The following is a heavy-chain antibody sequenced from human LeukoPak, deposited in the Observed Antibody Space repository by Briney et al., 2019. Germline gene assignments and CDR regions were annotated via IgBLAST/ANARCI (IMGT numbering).Heavy chain of an antibody. Sequence: GGSLRLSCAASGFTFSSYAMSWVRQAPGKGLEWVSATSGSGGSTYYADSVKGRFTISRDNSKNTLYLQMNSLRAEDTAVYYCAKDEYYDILTGYNGLDYWGQGTLVTVSS. CDR3: AKDEYYDILTGYNGLDY. CDR1: GFTFSSYA. D-gene: IGHD3-9*01. CDR2: TSGSGGST. V-gene: IGHV3-23*01. J-gene: IGHJ4*02.